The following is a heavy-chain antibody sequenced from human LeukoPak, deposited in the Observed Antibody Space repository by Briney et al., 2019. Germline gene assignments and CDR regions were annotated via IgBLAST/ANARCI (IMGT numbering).Heavy chain of an antibody. CDR3: AKKVRGPSHPLDF. CDR1: GYTFTGYA. V-gene: IGHV1-2*02. D-gene: IGHD5-12*01. J-gene: IGHJ4*02. Sequence: ASVKASCKASGYTFTGYAIHWVRQAXXXXXXXXGWINPEKRDTGYAHKFQGRVTMTSDTSISTAYMELSSLRSDDTAVYYCAKKVRGPSHPLDFWGQGTLVTVSS. CDR2: INPEKRDT.